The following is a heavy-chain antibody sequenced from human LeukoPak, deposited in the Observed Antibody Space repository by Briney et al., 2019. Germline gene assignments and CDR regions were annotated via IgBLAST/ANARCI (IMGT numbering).Heavy chain of an antibody. J-gene: IGHJ4*02. CDR2: IIPIFGTA. V-gene: IGHV1-69*13. Sequence: GASVKVSCKASGGTFSSYAISWVRQAPGQGLEWMGGIIPIFGTANYAQKFQGRVTITADESTSTAYMELSSLRSEDTAVYYCAKVLHYYDDNTSPGYWGRGTLVTVSS. CDR1: GGTFSSYA. D-gene: IGHD3-22*01. CDR3: AKVLHYYDDNTSPGY.